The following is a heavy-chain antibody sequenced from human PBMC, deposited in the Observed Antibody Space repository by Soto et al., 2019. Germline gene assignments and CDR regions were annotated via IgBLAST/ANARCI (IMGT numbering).Heavy chain of an antibody. Sequence: QVQLVESGGGEVQPGTSLRLSCAASGFTFSRSPMHWVRQAPGKGLDWVGLISADGSSQHYADSVRGRFIISKDNFRSTVSLQMDRLRAEDTAVYYCARPVVAGTPDYWGQGTLGSVSS. D-gene: IGHD2-15*01. CDR2: ISADGSSQ. J-gene: IGHJ4*02. CDR3: ARPVVAGTPDY. V-gene: IGHV3-30-3*01. CDR1: GFTFSRSP.